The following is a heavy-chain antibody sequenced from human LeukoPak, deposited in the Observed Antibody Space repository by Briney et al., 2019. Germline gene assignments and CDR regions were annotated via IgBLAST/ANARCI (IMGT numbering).Heavy chain of an antibody. Sequence: SQTLSLTCTVSGGSISSGGYYWSWIRQPPGKGLEWIGYIYHSGSTYYNPSLKSRVTISVDTSKNQFSLKLSSVTAADTAVYYCARREDGYNYWFDYWGQGTLVTVSS. CDR2: IYHSGST. J-gene: IGHJ4*02. CDR3: ARREDGYNYWFDY. V-gene: IGHV4-30-2*01. CDR1: GGSISSGGYY. D-gene: IGHD5-24*01.